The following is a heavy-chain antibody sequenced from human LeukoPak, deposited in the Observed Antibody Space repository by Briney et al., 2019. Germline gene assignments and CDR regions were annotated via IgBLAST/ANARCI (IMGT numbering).Heavy chain of an antibody. Sequence: GGSLRLSCAASGLTFSNYWMQWVRQAPGKGLVWVSRINDDGSTTSYADSVKGRFTISRDNAKNTLYLQMNSLRAEDTAVYYCVRDHDPNAHWYFDLWGRGTLVAVSS. CDR2: INDDGSTT. J-gene: IGHJ2*01. V-gene: IGHV3-74*01. CDR1: GLTFSNYW. CDR3: VRDHDPNAHWYFDL.